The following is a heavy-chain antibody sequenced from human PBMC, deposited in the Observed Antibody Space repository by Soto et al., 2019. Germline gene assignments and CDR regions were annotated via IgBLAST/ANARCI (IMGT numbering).Heavy chain of an antibody. D-gene: IGHD1-26*01. V-gene: IGHV1-18*01. Sequence: GASVKVSCKASGYTFTSYGISWVRQAPGQGLEWMGWISAYNGNTNYAQKLQGRVTMTTDTSTSTAYMGLRSLRSGDTAVYYCARNSGSYYWGAFDIWGQGTMVTVSS. CDR3: ARNSGSYYWGAFDI. J-gene: IGHJ3*02. CDR2: ISAYNGNT. CDR1: GYTFTSYG.